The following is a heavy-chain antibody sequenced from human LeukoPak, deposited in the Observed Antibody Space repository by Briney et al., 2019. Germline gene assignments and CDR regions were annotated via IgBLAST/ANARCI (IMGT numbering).Heavy chain of an antibody. CDR2: ISYDGGNK. V-gene: IGHV3-30*18. D-gene: IGHD1-1*01. CDR3: AKVTVATADNYYYYGMDV. CDR1: GFTFSSYA. J-gene: IGHJ6*02. Sequence: GGTLRLSCAASGFTFSSYAMHWVRQAPGKGLEWAAVISYDGGNKYYADSVKGRFTISRDNSKNTLYLQMNSLRGEDTAVYYCAKVTVATADNYYYYGMDVWGQGTTVTVSS.